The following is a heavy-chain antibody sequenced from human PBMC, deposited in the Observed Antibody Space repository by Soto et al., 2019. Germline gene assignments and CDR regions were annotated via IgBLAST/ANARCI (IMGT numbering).Heavy chain of an antibody. CDR1: GGSISSSSYY. CDR2: IYYSGST. CDR3: ARLSMGRIAAPGVFDY. J-gene: IGHJ4*02. V-gene: IGHV4-39*01. D-gene: IGHD6-13*01. Sequence: SETLSLTCTASGGSISSSSYYWGWIRQPPGKGLEWIGSIYYSGSTYYNPSLKSRVTISVDTSKNQFSLKLSSVTAADTAVYYCARLSMGRIAAPGVFDYWGQGTLVTVSS.